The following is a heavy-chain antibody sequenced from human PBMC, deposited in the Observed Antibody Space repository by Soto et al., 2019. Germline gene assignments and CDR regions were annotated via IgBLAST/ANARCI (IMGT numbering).Heavy chain of an antibody. CDR1: GGTFSSYT. CDR3: ANPPRY. Sequence: QVQLVQSGAEVKKPGSSVKVSCKASGGTFSSYTISWVRQAPGQGLEWMGRIIPISGIANHAPKFQGRVTITADQSTRTSYMELSSLRSEDTAVYYCANPPRYWGQGTLVTVSS. V-gene: IGHV1-69*02. J-gene: IGHJ4*02. CDR2: IIPISGIA.